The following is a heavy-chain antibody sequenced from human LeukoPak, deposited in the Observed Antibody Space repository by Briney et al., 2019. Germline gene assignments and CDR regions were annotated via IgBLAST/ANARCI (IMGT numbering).Heavy chain of an antibody. CDR3: ARVIRLGATPARWFDY. CDR1: GGSISSSSYY. V-gene: IGHV4-39*07. Sequence: SETLSLTCTVSGGSISSSSYYWGWIRQPPGKGLEWIGSIYYSGSTYYNPSLKSRVTISVDTSKNQFSLKLSSVTAADTAVYYCARVIRLGATPARWFDYWGQGTLVTVSS. J-gene: IGHJ4*02. D-gene: IGHD1-26*01. CDR2: IYYSGST.